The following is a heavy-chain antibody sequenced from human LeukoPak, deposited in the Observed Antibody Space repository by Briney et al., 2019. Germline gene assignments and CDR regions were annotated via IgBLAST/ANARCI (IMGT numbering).Heavy chain of an antibody. CDR1: GGSISSGSYY. CDR3: ARDRVVPTAIGSSFAWFDP. D-gene: IGHD2-2*01. CDR2: IYTSGST. J-gene: IGHJ5*02. V-gene: IGHV4-61*02. Sequence: SQTLSLTCTVSGGSISSGSYYWRWIRQPAGTGLEWLGRIYTSGSTNYNPSLKSRVTISVDTSKNQFSLKLSSVTAADTAVYYCARDRVVPTAIGSSFAWFDPWGQGTLVTVSS.